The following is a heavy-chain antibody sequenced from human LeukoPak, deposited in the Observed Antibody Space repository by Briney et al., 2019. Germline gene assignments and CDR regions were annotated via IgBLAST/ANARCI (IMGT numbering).Heavy chain of an antibody. J-gene: IGHJ3*02. Sequence: ASVKVYCKASGGTFSSYAISWVRQAPGQGLEWMGGIIPIFGTANYAQKFQGRVTITTDESTSTAYMELSSLRSEDTAVYYCAIEDYGSGSYDAFDIWGQGTMVTVSS. V-gene: IGHV1-69*05. D-gene: IGHD3-10*01. CDR2: IIPIFGTA. CDR3: AIEDYGSGSYDAFDI. CDR1: GGTFSSYA.